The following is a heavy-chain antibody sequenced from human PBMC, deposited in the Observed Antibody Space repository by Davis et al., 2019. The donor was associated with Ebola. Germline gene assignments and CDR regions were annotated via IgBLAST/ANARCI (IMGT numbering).Heavy chain of an antibody. Sequence: PGGPLRPPCPALGSLSIAFRMNWVRQAPGKRPERVPSITKGSYAIHYADSVKGRFTVSRDNAKNSLFLQINSLGVEDSAVYYCARNYLFAFVLWGQGTQVTGTS. D-gene: IGHD1-7*01. J-gene: IGHJ4*02. V-gene: IGHV3-48*01. CDR1: GSLSIAFR. CDR2: ITKGSYAI. CDR3: ARNYLFAFVL.